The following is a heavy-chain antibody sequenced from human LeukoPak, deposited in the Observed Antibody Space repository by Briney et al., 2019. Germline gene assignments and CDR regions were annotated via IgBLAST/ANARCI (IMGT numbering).Heavy chain of an antibody. J-gene: IGHJ4*02. V-gene: IGHV2-5*01. CDR2: IYWNGDE. Sequence: SGPTLVNPRQTLTLTCSFSGFSLSSGAVAVGWIRQPPGKTLGWLTHIYWNGDEKYNRFLRSRLTITKDTSKNQVVLTMTNMDPVDTGTYYCAHLTAEASYYYDYWGQGILITVSS. D-gene: IGHD5-18*01. CDR3: AHLTAEASYYYDY. CDR1: GFSLSSGAVA.